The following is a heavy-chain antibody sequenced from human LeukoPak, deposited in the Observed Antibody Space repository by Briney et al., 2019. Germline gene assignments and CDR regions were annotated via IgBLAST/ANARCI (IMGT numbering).Heavy chain of an antibody. CDR3: AKGGQDFNFWRFDY. CDR2: ISGNSDRT. J-gene: IGHJ4*02. V-gene: IGHV3-23*01. D-gene: IGHD3-3*01. CDR1: GFIFSFYA. Sequence: PGGSLRLSCAASGFIFSFYAMSWVRQAPGRGLEWVSSISGNSDRTYYANSVKGRFTISRENLRNTVHLEMRGLGAADTATFFCAKGGQDFNFWRFDYWGQGNLVIVSS.